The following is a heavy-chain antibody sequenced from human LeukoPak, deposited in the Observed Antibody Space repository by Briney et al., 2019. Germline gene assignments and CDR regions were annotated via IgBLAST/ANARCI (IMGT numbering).Heavy chain of an antibody. D-gene: IGHD3-10*01. CDR1: GFTFSSYA. J-gene: IGHJ4*02. Sequence: PGGSMRLSCAASGFTFSSYAMSWVRQAPGKGLEWVSAIRGSGGSTFYADSVKGRFTIPRDTSKNTLYLQMNTLRAEDTAVYYCAKDGSRVDYYGSGSPGWYFDYWGQGTLVTVSS. CDR3: AKDGSRVDYYGSGSPGWYFDY. V-gene: IGHV3-23*01. CDR2: IRGSGGST.